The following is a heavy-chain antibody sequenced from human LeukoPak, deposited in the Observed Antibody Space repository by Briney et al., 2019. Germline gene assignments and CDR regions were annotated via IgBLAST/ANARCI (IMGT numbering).Heavy chain of an antibody. V-gene: IGHV3-33*01. CDR3: ARGDFRFVPGKGALDY. D-gene: IGHD2-8*01. CDR2: IWYDGSNK. CDR1: GFTFSSYG. Sequence: GGSLRLSCAASGFTFSSYGMHWVRQAPGKGLEWVAVIWYDGSNKYYADSVKGRFTISRDNSKNTLYLQMNSLRAEDTAVYYCARGDFRFVPGKGALDYWGQGTLVTVSS. J-gene: IGHJ4*02.